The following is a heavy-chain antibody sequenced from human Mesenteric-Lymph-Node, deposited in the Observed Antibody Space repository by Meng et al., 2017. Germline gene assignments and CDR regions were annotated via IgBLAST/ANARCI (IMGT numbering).Heavy chain of an antibody. CDR3: ARDLGTSGLTSLFDY. CDR1: GGTFSSYA. Sequence: SVKVSCKASGGTFSSYAISWVRQAPGQGLEWMGGIIPIFGTANYAQKFQGRVTITTDESTSTAYMELSSLRSDDTAVYSCARDLGTSGLTSLFDYWGQGTLVTVSS. D-gene: IGHD6-19*01. J-gene: IGHJ4*02. CDR2: IIPIFGTA. V-gene: IGHV1-69*05.